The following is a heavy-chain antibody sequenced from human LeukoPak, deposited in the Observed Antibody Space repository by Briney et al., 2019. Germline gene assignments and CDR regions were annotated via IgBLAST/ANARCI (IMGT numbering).Heavy chain of an antibody. D-gene: IGHD6-19*01. Sequence: SETLSLTCTVSGGSISSYYWSWIRRPPGKGLEWIGYIYYSGSTNYNPSLKSRVTISVDTSKNQSSLKLSSVTAADTAVYYCASLIAVAGTPLNAFDIWGQGTMVTVSS. CDR2: IYYSGST. J-gene: IGHJ3*02. CDR3: ASLIAVAGTPLNAFDI. V-gene: IGHV4-59*01. CDR1: GGSISSYY.